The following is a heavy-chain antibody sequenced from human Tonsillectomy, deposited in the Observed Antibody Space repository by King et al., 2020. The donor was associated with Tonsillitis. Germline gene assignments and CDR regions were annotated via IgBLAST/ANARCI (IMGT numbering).Heavy chain of an antibody. CDR3: TRGALSTGLSPSDY. CDR2: IRSKAYGGTT. V-gene: IGHV3-49*03. CDR1: GFTFGDYA. D-gene: IGHD2-8*02. J-gene: IGHJ4*02. Sequence: VQLVESGGGLVQPGRSLRLSCTASGFTFGDYAMSWFRQAPGKGLEWVGFIRSKAYGGTTEYAASVKGRFTISRDDSKSIAYLQMNSLKTEDTAVYYCTRGALSTGLSPSDYWGQGTLVTVSS.